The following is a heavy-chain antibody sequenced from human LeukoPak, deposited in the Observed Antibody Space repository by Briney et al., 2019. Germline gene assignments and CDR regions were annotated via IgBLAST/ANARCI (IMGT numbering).Heavy chain of an antibody. V-gene: IGHV3-74*01. J-gene: IGHJ4*02. CDR2: INSDGSWT. Sequence: PGGSLRLSCAASGNYLMHWVRQAPGKGLVWVSHINSDGSWTSYADFVKGRFTISKDNAKNTVYLQMNNLRAEDTAVYYCVSFYETYWGRGTLVTVSS. CDR3: VSFYETY. D-gene: IGHD2-2*01. CDR1: GNYL.